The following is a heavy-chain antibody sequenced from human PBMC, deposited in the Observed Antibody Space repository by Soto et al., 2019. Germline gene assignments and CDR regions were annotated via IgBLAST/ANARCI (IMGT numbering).Heavy chain of an antibody. Sequence: GASVKVSCKASGYTFASYGISWLRQAPGQGLEWMGWISAYNGNTNYAQKFQGRVTITRDTSASTAYMELSSLRSEDTAVYYCARDVAAAGYWGQGTLVTVSS. CDR3: ARDVAAAGY. V-gene: IGHV1-18*01. D-gene: IGHD2-2*01. CDR2: ISAYNGNT. J-gene: IGHJ4*02. CDR1: GYTFASYG.